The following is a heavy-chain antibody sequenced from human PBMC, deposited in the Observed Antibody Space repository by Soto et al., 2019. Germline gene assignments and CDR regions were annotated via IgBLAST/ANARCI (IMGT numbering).Heavy chain of an antibody. V-gene: IGHV5-10-1*01. J-gene: IGHJ4*02. CDR3: ASYSGSYQRNFDY. D-gene: IGHD1-26*01. CDR1: GYSFTSYW. Sequence: GESLKISCKGSGYSFTSYWISWVRQMPGKGLEWMGRIDPSDSYTNHSPSFQGHVTISADKSISTAYLQWSSLKASDTAMYYCASYSGSYQRNFDYWGQGTLVTVSS. CDR2: IDPSDSYT.